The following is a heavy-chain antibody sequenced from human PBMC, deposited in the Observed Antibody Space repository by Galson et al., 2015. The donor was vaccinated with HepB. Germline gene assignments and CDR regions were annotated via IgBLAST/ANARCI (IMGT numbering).Heavy chain of an antibody. CDR2: ISGYNGNT. D-gene: IGHD6-19*01. CDR1: GYTFTSSG. CDR3: ARDGGHTSGAPES. V-gene: IGHV1-18*04. J-gene: IGHJ5*02. Sequence: SVKVSCKASGYTFTSSGISWVRQAPGQGLEFMGWISGYNGNTKYAQKFQDRVTMTTDTSTSTAYLEVRRLRYDDTAVFYCARDGGHTSGAPESWGQGTLVTVSS.